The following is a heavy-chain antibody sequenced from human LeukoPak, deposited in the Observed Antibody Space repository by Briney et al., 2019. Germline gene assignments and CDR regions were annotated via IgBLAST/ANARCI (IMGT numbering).Heavy chain of an antibody. V-gene: IGHV3-11*01. D-gene: IGHD6-19*01. CDR2: ISSSGSTM. Sequence: GGSLRLSCAASGFTFSDYYMSWFRQAPGKGLEWVSYISSSGSTMYYADSVKGRFTISRDNAKNSLYLQMNSLRSEDTAVYYCAKSGAYRALSGWLDYWGQGTLVTVSS. CDR3: AKSGAYRALSGWLDY. J-gene: IGHJ4*02. CDR1: GFTFSDYY.